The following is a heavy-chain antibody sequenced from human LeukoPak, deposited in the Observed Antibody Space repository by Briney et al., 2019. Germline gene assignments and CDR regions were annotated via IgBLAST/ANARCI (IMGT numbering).Heavy chain of an antibody. V-gene: IGHV4-30-4*01. CDR2: IYYSGST. CDR3: AREDCSSTSCYTAY. D-gene: IGHD2-2*02. J-gene: IGHJ4*02. Sequence: SETLSLTCTVSGGSISSGDYYWSWIRQPPGKGLEWIGYIYYSGSTYYNTSLKSRVTISVDTSKNQFSLKLSSVTAADTAVYYCAREDCSSTSCYTAYWGQGTLVTVSS. CDR1: GGSISSGDYY.